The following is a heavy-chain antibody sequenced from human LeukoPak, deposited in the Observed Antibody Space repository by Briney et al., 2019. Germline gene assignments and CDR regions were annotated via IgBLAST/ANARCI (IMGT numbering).Heavy chain of an antibody. Sequence: PSETLSLTCGVTGGSFSDYYWSWIRQSPGKGLEWIAEINHSGGSKYNPSLKSRVAISVDTSKNQFSLRLTSVTAADTAVYYCANLVITFGGKLSDYWGRGTLVTVSS. CDR3: ANLVITFGGKLSDY. CDR2: INHSGGS. V-gene: IGHV4-34*01. D-gene: IGHD3-16*01. J-gene: IGHJ4*02. CDR1: GGSFSDYY.